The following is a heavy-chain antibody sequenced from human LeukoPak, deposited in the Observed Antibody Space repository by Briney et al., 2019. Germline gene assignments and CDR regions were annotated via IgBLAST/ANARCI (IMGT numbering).Heavy chain of an antibody. D-gene: IGHD2-21*01. V-gene: IGHV1-18*01. Sequence: ASVKVSCKASGYTFSRYGISWLRQAPGQGLEWMGWISGYNGNTNYAQNFQGRVTMTTDTSTSTLYMEVRSLRSDDTAVYYCARDNGHKSVDYWGQGTLVTVSS. CDR2: ISGYNGNT. CDR3: ARDNGHKSVDY. J-gene: IGHJ4*02. CDR1: GYTFSRYG.